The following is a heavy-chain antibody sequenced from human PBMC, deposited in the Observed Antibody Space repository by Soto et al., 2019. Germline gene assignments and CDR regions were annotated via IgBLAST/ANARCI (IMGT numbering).Heavy chain of an antibody. CDR1: GFTFSNYA. V-gene: IGHV3-23*01. CDR3: AKHAITMVRGTNNWFDP. Sequence: EVQLLESGGGLVQPGGSLRLSCAGSGFTFSNYAMSWVRQAPGKGREWVSAISGNGVSTYYADSVRGRFTISRDNSKNTLYLQMNRLRADDTAVYYCAKHAITMVRGTNNWFDPWGQGTLVTVSS. D-gene: IGHD3-10*01. J-gene: IGHJ5*02. CDR2: ISGNGVST.